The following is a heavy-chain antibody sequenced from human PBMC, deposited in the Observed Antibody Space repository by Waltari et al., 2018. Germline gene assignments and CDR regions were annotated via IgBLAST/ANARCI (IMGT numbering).Heavy chain of an antibody. J-gene: IGHJ6*02. CDR2: INHSGST. Sequence: QVQLQQWGAGLLKPSETLSLTCAVYGGSFSGYYWSWIRQPPGKGLEWIGEINHSGSTNYTPSRKSLVTISVDTSKNQFSLKLSSVTAADTAVYYCARGGRIQVGSSWLRGYYYYGMDVWGQGTTVTVSS. V-gene: IGHV4-34*01. D-gene: IGHD6-13*01. CDR3: ARGGRIQVGSSWLRGYYYYGMDV. CDR1: GGSFSGYY.